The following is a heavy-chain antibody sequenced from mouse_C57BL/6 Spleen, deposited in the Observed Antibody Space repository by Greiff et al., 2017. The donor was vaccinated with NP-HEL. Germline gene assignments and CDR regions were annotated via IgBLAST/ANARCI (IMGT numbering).Heavy chain of an antibody. CDR1: GYSITSGYY. J-gene: IGHJ4*01. CDR3: ARGGLLGAMDY. D-gene: IGHD2-3*01. CDR2: ISYDGSN. V-gene: IGHV3-6*01. Sequence: VQLKESGPGLVKPSQSLSLTCSVTGYSITSGYYWNWIRQFPGNKLEWMGYISYDGSNNYNPSLKNRISITRDTSKNQFFLKLNSVTTEDTATYYCARGGLLGAMDYWGQGTSVTVSS.